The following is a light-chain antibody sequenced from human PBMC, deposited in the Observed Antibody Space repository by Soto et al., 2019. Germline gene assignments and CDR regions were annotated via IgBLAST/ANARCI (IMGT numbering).Light chain of an antibody. CDR2: EVS. J-gene: IGLJ1*01. V-gene: IGLV2-14*01. CDR3: SSYNSTSTYV. Sequence: QSVLAQPAAVSGSPGQSIPISCTGTSSDVGGYDFVSWYQHHPGKAPKLIIYEVSHRPSGVSNRFSGSKSGNTASLTISGLQADEEADYYCSSYNSTSTYVFGPPTKVTV. CDR1: SSDVGGYDF.